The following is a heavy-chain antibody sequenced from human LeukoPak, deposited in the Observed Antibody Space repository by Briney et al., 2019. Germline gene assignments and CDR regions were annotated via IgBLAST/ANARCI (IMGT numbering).Heavy chain of an antibody. CDR2: IYYSGST. V-gene: IGHV4-59*01. CDR3: ARGACSSTSCYPYYYGMDV. Sequence: SETLSLTCTVSGGSISSYYWSWIRQPPGKGLEWIGYIYYSGSTNYNPSLKSRVTISVDTSKNQFSLKLSSVTAADTAVYYCARGACSSTSCYPYYYGMDVWGQGTTVTVSS. CDR1: GGSISSYY. J-gene: IGHJ6*02. D-gene: IGHD2-2*01.